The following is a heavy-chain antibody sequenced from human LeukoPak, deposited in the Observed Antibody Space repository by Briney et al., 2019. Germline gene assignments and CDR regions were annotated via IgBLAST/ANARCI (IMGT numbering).Heavy chain of an antibody. CDR3: ARDYYDSLYYYYYMDV. J-gene: IGHJ6*03. V-gene: IGHV4-61*02. D-gene: IGHD3-3*01. CDR1: GGSISSGSYY. Sequence: SQTLSLTCTVSGGSISSGSYYWSWIRQPAGKGLEWIGRIYTSGSTNYNPSLKSRVTISVDTSKNQFSLKLSSVTAADTAVYYCARDYYDSLYYYYYMDVWGKGTTVTVSS. CDR2: IYTSGST.